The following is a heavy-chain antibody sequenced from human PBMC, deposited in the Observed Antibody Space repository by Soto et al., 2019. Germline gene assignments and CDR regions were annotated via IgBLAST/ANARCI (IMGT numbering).Heavy chain of an antibody. CDR2: ISGSGGST. V-gene: IGHV3-23*01. Sequence: GVSLRLSCAASGFTFSSYAMSWVRQAPGKGLEWVSAISGSGGSTYYADSVKGRFTISRDNSKNTLYLQMKSLRAEDTAVYYCAKGLQRGYSGYDYAFDIWGQGTMVTVSS. CDR1: GFTFSSYA. CDR3: AKGLQRGYSGYDYAFDI. J-gene: IGHJ3*02. D-gene: IGHD5-12*01.